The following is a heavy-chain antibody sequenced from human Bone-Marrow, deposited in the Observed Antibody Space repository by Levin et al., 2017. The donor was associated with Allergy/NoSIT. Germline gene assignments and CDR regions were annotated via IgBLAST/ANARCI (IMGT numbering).Heavy chain of an antibody. CDR1: EFTVNNNY. J-gene: IGHJ4*02. CDR2: IYSGGNT. CDR3: TTRNY. Sequence: HPGESLKISCAASEFTVNNNYMTWVGQAPGKGLEWVSVIYSGGNTFYTDSVKGRFTISRDNSKNTLYLQMNSLRAEDTAIYYCTTRNYWGQGTLVTVSS. V-gene: IGHV3-66*01.